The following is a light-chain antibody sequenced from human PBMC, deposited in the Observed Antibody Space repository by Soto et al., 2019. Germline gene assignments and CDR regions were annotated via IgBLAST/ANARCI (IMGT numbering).Light chain of an antibody. CDR1: SSNIGAGYD. V-gene: IGLV1-40*01. Sequence: QSVLTQPPSVSEAPGQRVTISCTGSSSNIGAGYDVHWYQQLPGTAPKLLIYGNSNRPSGVPDRFSGSKSGTSASLAIPGLQAEDEADYYCQSYDSSLSGSDVVFGGGTKVTVL. J-gene: IGLJ2*01. CDR3: QSYDSSLSGSDVV. CDR2: GNS.